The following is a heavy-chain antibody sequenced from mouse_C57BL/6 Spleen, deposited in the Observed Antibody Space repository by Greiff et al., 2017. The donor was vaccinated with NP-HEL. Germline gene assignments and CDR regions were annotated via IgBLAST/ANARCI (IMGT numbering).Heavy chain of an antibody. Sequence: VQLQQPGAELVMPGASVKLSCKASGYTFTSYWMNWVKQRPGQGLEWIGEIDPSDSYTNYNQKFKGKSTLTVDKSSRTAYMQLSSLTSEDSAVYYCARGRNYYGSYGYFDVWGTGTTVTVSS. D-gene: IGHD1-1*01. J-gene: IGHJ1*03. CDR2: IDPSDSYT. CDR1: GYTFTSYW. V-gene: IGHV1-69*01. CDR3: ARGRNYYGSYGYFDV.